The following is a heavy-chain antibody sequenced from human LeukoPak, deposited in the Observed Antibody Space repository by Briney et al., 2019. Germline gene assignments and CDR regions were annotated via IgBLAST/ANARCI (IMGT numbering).Heavy chain of an antibody. J-gene: IGHJ4*02. D-gene: IGHD1-14*01. Sequence: SETLSLTCAVYGGSFSGYYWSWIRQPPGKGLEWIGEINHSGSTNYDPSLKSRVTISVDTSKNQFSLKLSSVTAADTAVYYCARVPFHGWGTAHTFDYWGQGTLVTVSS. V-gene: IGHV4-34*01. CDR2: INHSGST. CDR3: ARVPFHGWGTAHTFDY. CDR1: GGSFSGYY.